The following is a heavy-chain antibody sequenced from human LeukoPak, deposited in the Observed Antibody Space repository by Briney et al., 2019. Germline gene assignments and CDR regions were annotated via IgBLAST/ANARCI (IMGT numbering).Heavy chain of an antibody. V-gene: IGHV1-18*04. Sequence: ASVKVSCKASGYTFTSYGISWVRQAPGQGLEWMGWISAYNGNTNYAQKLQGRVTMTTDTSTSTAYMELRSLRSDDPAVYYCARVGYSSGSKPFDYWGQGTLVTVSS. J-gene: IGHJ4*02. D-gene: IGHD6-19*01. CDR3: ARVGYSSGSKPFDY. CDR2: ISAYNGNT. CDR1: GYTFTSYG.